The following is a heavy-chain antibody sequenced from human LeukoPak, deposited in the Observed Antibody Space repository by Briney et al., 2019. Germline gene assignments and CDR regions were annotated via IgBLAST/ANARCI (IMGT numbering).Heavy chain of an antibody. Sequence: ASVKVSCKASGYTFTGYYMHWVRQAPGQGLEWMGWINPHSGGTNYAQKFQGRVTMTRDTSISTAYMELSRLRSDDTAVHYCARARRVVVVPAAMRSLGWFDPWGQGTLVTVSS. D-gene: IGHD2-2*01. V-gene: IGHV1-2*02. CDR3: ARARRVVVVPAAMRSLGWFDP. J-gene: IGHJ5*02. CDR2: INPHSGGT. CDR1: GYTFTGYY.